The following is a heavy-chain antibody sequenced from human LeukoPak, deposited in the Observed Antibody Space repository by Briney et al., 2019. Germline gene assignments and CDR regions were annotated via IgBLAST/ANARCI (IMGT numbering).Heavy chain of an antibody. J-gene: IGHJ4*02. Sequence: ASAKVSCKASGFTFTGYYMHWVRQAPGQGLEWMGWINPDSGGSNYAQKFLGRITMTRDTSITTAYMELSRLTSDDTAVYYCTRSWNDALGYWGQGTLVTVSS. CDR2: INPDSGGS. CDR3: TRSWNDALGY. D-gene: IGHD1-1*01. CDR1: GFTFTGYY. V-gene: IGHV1-2*02.